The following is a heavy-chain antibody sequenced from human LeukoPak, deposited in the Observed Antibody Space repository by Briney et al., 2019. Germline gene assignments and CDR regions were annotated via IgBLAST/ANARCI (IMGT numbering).Heavy chain of an antibody. D-gene: IGHD6-6*01. CDR2: INPNSGGT. Sequence: ASVKVSCRASGYTFTGYYMHWVRQAPGQGLEWMGWINPNSGGTNYAQKFQGWVTMTRDTSISTAYMELSRLRSDDTAVYYCATGGYSSSLPDDWGQGTLVTVSS. CDR1: GYTFTGYY. CDR3: ATGGYSSSLPDD. J-gene: IGHJ4*02. V-gene: IGHV1-2*04.